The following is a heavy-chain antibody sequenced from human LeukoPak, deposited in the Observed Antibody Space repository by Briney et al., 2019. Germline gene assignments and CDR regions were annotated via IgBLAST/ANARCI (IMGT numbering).Heavy chain of an antibody. D-gene: IGHD3-9*01. V-gene: IGHV4-31*03. J-gene: IGHJ4*02. Sequence: SETLSLTCTVSGGSISSGGYYWSWIRQHPGKGLEWIGYIYYSGSTYYNPSLKSRVTISVDTSKNQFSLKLSSVTAADTAMYYCARLNYDILTGPDYWGQGTLVTVSS. CDR2: IYYSGST. CDR3: ARLNYDILTGPDY. CDR1: GGSISSGGYY.